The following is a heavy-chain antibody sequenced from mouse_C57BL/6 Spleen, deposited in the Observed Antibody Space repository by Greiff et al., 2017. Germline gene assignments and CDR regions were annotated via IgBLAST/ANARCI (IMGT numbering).Heavy chain of an antibody. CDR2: ISDGVSYT. J-gene: IGHJ2*01. D-gene: IGHD2-3*01. V-gene: IGHV5-4*01. CDR3: ARDDGYYDY. Sequence: EVMLVESGGGFVKPGGSLKLSCAASGFTFSSYAMSRVRQTPEKRLEWVATISDGVSYTYYPDNVKGRFTISRDNAKNNLYLQMGHLTSEDTAMYYCARDDGYYDYWGQGTTLTVSS. CDR1: GFTFSSYA.